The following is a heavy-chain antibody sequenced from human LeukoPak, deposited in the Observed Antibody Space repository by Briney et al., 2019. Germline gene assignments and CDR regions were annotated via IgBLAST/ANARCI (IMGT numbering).Heavy chain of an antibody. J-gene: IGHJ4*02. CDR3: ARVGFEAAGDY. Sequence: VGSLRLSCAASGFTFSRYSMNWVRQAPGEGLQWVSSISSSSSYIYHADSVKGRFTISRDNAKNSLYLQMNSLRAEDTAVYYCARVGFEAAGDYRGQGTLVTVSS. CDR2: ISSSSSYI. CDR1: GFTFSRYS. V-gene: IGHV3-21*01. D-gene: IGHD6-13*01.